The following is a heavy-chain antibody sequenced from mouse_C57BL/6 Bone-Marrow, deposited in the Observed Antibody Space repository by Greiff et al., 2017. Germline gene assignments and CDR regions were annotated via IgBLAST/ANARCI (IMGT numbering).Heavy chain of an antibody. CDR3: ARGYYGSSSYSCAMDY. J-gene: IGHJ4*01. CDR2: IDPSDSYT. V-gene: IGHV1-69*01. D-gene: IGHD1-1*01. CDR1: GYTFTSYW. Sequence: QVQLQQPGAELVMPGASVKLSCKASGYTFTSYWMHWVKQRPGPGLEWIGVIDPSDSYTNYNQKFKGKSTLTVDKSSSTAYIQHSSLTSEDSAVYYCARGYYGSSSYSCAMDYWDQGTSVTVTS.